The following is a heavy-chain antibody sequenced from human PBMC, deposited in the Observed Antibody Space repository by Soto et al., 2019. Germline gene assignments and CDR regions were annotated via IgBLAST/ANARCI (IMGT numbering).Heavy chain of an antibody. CDR2: IIPIFGTA. V-gene: IGHV1-69*13. Sequence: ASVKVSCKASGGTFSRYAISWVRQAPGQGLEWMGGIIPIFGTANYAQKFQGRVTITADESTSTAYMELSSLRSEDTAVYYCASGPYSYGHNYYYGMDVWGQGTTVTV. CDR3: ASGPYSYGHNYYYGMDV. J-gene: IGHJ6*02. CDR1: GGTFSRYA. D-gene: IGHD5-18*01.